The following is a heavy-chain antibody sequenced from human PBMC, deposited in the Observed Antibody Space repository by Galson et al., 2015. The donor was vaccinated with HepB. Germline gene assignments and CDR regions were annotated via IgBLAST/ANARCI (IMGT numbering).Heavy chain of an antibody. J-gene: IGHJ3*02. Sequence: SVKVSCKASGYTFTSYGISWVRQAPGQGLEWMGWISAYNGNTNYAQKLQGRVTMTTDTSTSTAYMELRSLRSDDTAVYYCAGSLRFFDAFDIWGQGTMVTVSS. CDR3: AGSLRFFDAFDI. CDR2: ISAYNGNT. CDR1: GYTFTSYG. D-gene: IGHD3-3*01. V-gene: IGHV1-18*01.